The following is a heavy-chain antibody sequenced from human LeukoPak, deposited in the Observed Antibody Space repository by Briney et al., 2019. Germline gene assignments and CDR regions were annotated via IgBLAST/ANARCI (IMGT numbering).Heavy chain of an antibody. CDR3: ARDRRCSGGSCYEGAFDY. CDR1: GGSISSGGYY. CDR2: IYYSGST. D-gene: IGHD2-15*01. J-gene: IGHJ4*02. V-gene: IGHV4-31*03. Sequence: SETLSLTCTVSGGSISSGGYYWGWIRQHPGKGLEWIGYIYYSGSTYYNPSLKSRVTISVDTSKNQFSLKLSSVTAADTAVYYCARDRRCSGGSCYEGAFDYWGQGTLVTVSS.